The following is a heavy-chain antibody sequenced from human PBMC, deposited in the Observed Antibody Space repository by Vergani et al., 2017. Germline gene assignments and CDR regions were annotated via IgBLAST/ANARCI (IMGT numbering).Heavy chain of an antibody. D-gene: IGHD3-3*01. Sequence: QVQLVQSGAEVKKPGASVKVSCKASGYTFTSYGISWVRQAPGQGLEWMGWISAYNGNTNYAQKLQGRVTMTTDTPTSTAYMELRSLRSDDTAVYYCARGRYYDFWSGYYIYYYYMDVWGKGTTVTVSS. CDR3: ARGRYYDFWSGYYIYYYYMDV. CDR1: GYTFTSYG. CDR2: ISAYNGNT. J-gene: IGHJ6*03. V-gene: IGHV1-18*04.